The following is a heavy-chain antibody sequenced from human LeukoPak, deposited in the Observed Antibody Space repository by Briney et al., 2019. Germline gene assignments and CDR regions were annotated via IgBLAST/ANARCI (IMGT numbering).Heavy chain of an antibody. CDR3: ARVIIVGATGI. J-gene: IGHJ3*02. D-gene: IGHD1-26*01. Sequence: GGSLRLSCAASEFTFSSYEMNWVRQAPGKGLEWVSYISSGGSTVYYADSVKGRFTISRDNAKNSLYLQMNSLRAEDTAVYYCARVIIVGATGIWGQGTMVTVSS. V-gene: IGHV3-48*03. CDR2: ISSGGSTV. CDR1: EFTFSSYE.